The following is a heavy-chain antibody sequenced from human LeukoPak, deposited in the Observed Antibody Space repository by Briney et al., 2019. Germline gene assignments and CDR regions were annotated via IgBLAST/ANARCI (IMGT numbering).Heavy chain of an antibody. D-gene: IGHD2-15*01. CDR1: GFTFSDAW. CDR3: TTRRQDGW. Sequence: GGSLRLSCVASGFTFSDAWMSWVRQAPGKGLEWVGRIKSRIDGGTIDYAAPVKGRFTISRDDSRNTLYLQMNSLKTEDTAVYYCTTRRQDGWWGQGTLVTVSS. J-gene: IGHJ4*02. V-gene: IGHV3-15*01. CDR2: IKSRIDGGTI.